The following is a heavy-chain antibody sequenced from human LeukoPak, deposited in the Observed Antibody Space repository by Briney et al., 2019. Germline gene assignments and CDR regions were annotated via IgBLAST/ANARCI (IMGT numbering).Heavy chain of an antibody. D-gene: IGHD7-27*01. CDR2: IRYDGSNK. CDR3: AKDIAGDRWYFDL. CDR1: GFTFSSYG. Sequence: PGGSLRLSCAASGFTFSSYGMHWVRQAPGKGLEWVAFIRYDGSNKYYADSVKGRFTISRDNSKNTLYLQMNSLRAEDTAVYYCAKDIAGDRWYFDLWGRGTLVTVSS. V-gene: IGHV3-30*02. J-gene: IGHJ2*01.